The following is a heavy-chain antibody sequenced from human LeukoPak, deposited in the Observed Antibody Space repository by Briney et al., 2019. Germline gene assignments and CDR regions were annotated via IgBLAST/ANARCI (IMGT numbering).Heavy chain of an antibody. J-gene: IGHJ4*02. CDR2: INPSGGST. Sequence: ASVKVSFKASGYTFTSYYMHWVRQAPGQGLEWMGIINPSGGSTSYAQKFQGRVTMTRDMSTSTVYMELSSLRSEDTAVYYCARDVGKGDYGFDYWGQGTLVTVSS. CDR1: GYTFTSYY. V-gene: IGHV1-46*01. CDR3: ARDVGKGDYGFDY. D-gene: IGHD4-17*01.